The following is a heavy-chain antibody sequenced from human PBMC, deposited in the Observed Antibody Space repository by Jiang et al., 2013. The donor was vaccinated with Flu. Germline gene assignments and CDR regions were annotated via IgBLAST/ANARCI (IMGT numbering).Heavy chain of an antibody. CDR3: ARCPYQYYGMDV. CDR2: ISSGSSTI. V-gene: IGHV3-48*01. J-gene: IGHJ6*01. Sequence: GGSLRLSCAASGFTFSRHNINWVRQAPGKGLEWISYISSGSSTIYYADSVKGRFTISRDNAKNSLYLQMDTLRAEDTAVYYCARCPYQYYGMDVWGQGTTVTVSS. CDR1: GFTFSRHN. D-gene: IGHD2-2*01.